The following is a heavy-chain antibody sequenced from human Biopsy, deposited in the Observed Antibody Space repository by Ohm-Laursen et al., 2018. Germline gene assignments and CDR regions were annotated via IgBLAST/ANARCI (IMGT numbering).Heavy chain of an antibody. J-gene: IGHJ3*01. CDR2: IYYSGGT. CDR1: GGSISSYY. D-gene: IGHD3-3*01. V-gene: IGHV4-59*01. Sequence: GTLSLTCTVSGGSISSYYWNWIRQPPGKGLEWIGYIYYSGGTKYNPSLKSRVSVSVDTSKNQFSLKLSSVTAADTAVFFCARLYRLDDYWNDDPPDAFDVWAQGTMVTVSS. CDR3: ARLYRLDDYWNDDPPDAFDV.